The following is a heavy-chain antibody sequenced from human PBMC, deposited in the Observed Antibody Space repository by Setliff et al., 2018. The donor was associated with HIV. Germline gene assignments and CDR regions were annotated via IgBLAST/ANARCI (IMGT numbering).Heavy chain of an antibody. J-gene: IGHJ4*02. V-gene: IGHV1-69*05. CDR3: ARASPHSSCYQNFDY. D-gene: IGHD3-22*01. CDR2: IIPIFGTA. CDR1: GGTFSSYA. Sequence: SVKVSCKASGGTFSSYAISWVRQAPGQGLEWMGGIIPIFGTANYAQKFQGRVTITTDESTSTDYMELSSLRSEEPAVSYSARASPHSSCYQNFDYWGQGTLVAVSS.